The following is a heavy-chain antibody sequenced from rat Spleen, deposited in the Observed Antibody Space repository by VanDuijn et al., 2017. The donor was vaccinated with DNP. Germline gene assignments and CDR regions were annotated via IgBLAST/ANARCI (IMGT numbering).Heavy chain of an antibody. CDR2: INTDGGTT. CDR3: TKDLQWYAMDA. V-gene: IGHV5-58*01. D-gene: IGHD1-1*01. Sequence: EVQLVETGGGLVQPGRSLKLSCVASGFTFSTYWMFWIRQAPGKGLEWVASINTDGGTTYYRDSVKDRFSISRDNAENTVYLQMNSLRSEDTATYYCTKDLQWYAMDAWGQGTSVTVSS. CDR1: GFTFSTYW. J-gene: IGHJ4*01.